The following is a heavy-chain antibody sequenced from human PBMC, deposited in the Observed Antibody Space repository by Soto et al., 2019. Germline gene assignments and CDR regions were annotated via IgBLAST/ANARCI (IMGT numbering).Heavy chain of an antibody. J-gene: IGHJ6*02. D-gene: IGHD1-1*01. CDR2: IYYSGST. CDR1: GGSISSSSYY. Sequence: QLQLQESGPGLVKPSETLSLTCTVSGGSISSSSYYWGWIRQPPGKGLEWIGSIYYSGSTNYNPSLKSRVTISVDTSKNQFSLRLSSVTAADTAVYYCAGLEAYVNLVYYGMDVWGQGSTVIVSS. V-gene: IGHV4-39*01. CDR3: AGLEAYVNLVYYGMDV.